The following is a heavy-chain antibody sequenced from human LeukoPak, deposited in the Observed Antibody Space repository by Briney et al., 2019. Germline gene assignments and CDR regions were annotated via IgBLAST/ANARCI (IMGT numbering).Heavy chain of an antibody. CDR2: ISWNSGYV. J-gene: IGHJ4*02. CDR1: GFTFDDYA. CDR3: ARAIAMPGAFDY. Sequence: GRSLRLSCTDSGFTFDDYAMHWVRQAPGKGLEWVSGISWNSGYVVYADSVKGRFTISRDNAKNSLYLQMNSLRAEDMALYLCARAIAMPGAFDYWGQGTLVTVSS. D-gene: IGHD6-19*01. V-gene: IGHV3-9*03.